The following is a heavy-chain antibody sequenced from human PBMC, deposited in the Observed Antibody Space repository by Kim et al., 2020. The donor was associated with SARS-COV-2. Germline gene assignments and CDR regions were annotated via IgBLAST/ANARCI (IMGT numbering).Heavy chain of an antibody. D-gene: IGHD4-4*01. CDR2: INPRSGAS. Sequence: ASVKVSCRTSGYTFSDYYMYWVRQAPGQGLEWMGWINPRSGASKSPQKFQGRITVTRDTSIATAYMELGRLTSDDTAVYYCARVGTNSRYSPTYFDHWGQ. J-gene: IGHJ4*02. CDR3: ARVGTNSRYSPTYFDH. CDR1: GYTFSDYY. V-gene: IGHV1-2*02.